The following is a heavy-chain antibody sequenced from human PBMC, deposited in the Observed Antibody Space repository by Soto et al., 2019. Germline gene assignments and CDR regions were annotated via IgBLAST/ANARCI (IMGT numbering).Heavy chain of an antibody. J-gene: IGHJ6*02. CDR1: GGSINYSY. V-gene: IGHV4-59*01. CDR3: ARVNYGDYYYGMDV. CDR2: ISYTGSV. D-gene: IGHD4-17*01. Sequence: SETLSLTCTVSGGSINYSYWTWIRQPPGKGLEWIGYISYTGSVNYNASLKSRLTISVDTSKNQFSLKLSPVTAADTALYYCARVNYGDYYYGMDVWGQGTTVTVSS.